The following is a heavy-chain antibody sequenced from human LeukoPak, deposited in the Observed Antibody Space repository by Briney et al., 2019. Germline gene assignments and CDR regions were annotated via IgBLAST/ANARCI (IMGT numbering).Heavy chain of an antibody. J-gene: IGHJ4*02. CDR1: GVSMSAYQ. CDR3: ATSNDAKIAPFDH. CDR2: INTKGET. Sequence: SETLSLTCTVSGVSMSAYQWSWVRQSPEKGLEWIGCINTKGETSYNPSLKSRVTTSVDTSKSQFSLRLTSVTAADTAVYYCATSNDAKIAPFDHWGQGVPVTVSS. V-gene: IGHV4-4*09. D-gene: IGHD2-21*01.